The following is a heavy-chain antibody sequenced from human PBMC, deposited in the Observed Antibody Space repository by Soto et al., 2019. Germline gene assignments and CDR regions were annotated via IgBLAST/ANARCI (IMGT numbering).Heavy chain of an antibody. CDR2: IWYDGSNK. J-gene: IGHJ6*02. CDR3: ARSGYCSGGSCYYYGMDV. D-gene: IGHD2-15*01. CDR1: GFTFSSYG. V-gene: IGHV3-33*01. Sequence: QVQLVESGGGVVQPGRSLRLSCAASGFTFSSYGMHWVRQAPGKGLEWVAVIWYDGSNKYYADSVKGRFTISRDNPKNTLYLQMNGLRAEDTAVYYYARSGYCSGGSCYYYGMDVWGQGTTVTVSS.